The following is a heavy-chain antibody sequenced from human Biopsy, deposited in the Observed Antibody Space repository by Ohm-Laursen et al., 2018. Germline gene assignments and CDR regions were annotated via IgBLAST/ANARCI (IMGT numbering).Heavy chain of an antibody. CDR1: GFIFDDYA. CDR2: IWYDGSNK. V-gene: IGHV3-33*08. D-gene: IGHD4-11*01. Sequence: SLRLSCAASGFIFDDYAMHWVRQAPGKGLAWLAVIWYDGSNKYYGDSVQGRFTISRDNSKNTVYLQMNSLRAEDTAIYYCARDSTINTVTTADYWGQGTLVTVSS. J-gene: IGHJ4*02. CDR3: ARDSTINTVTTADY.